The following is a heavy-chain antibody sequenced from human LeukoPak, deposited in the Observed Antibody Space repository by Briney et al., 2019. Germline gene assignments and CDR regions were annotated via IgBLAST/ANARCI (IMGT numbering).Heavy chain of an antibody. Sequence: SETLSLTCTVSGGSISSGDYYWSRIRQPPGKGLEWIAYMYYSGSTYYNPSLKSRVTMSADTSKNQLSLKLSSVTAADTAVYYCARPYYYDSRIDPWGQGILVTVSS. D-gene: IGHD3-22*01. CDR1: GGSISSGDYY. V-gene: IGHV4-30-4*01. CDR2: MYYSGST. J-gene: IGHJ5*02. CDR3: ARPYYYDSRIDP.